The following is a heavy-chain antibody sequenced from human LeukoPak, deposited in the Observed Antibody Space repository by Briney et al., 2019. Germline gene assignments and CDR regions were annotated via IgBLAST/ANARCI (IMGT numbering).Heavy chain of an antibody. CDR2: ISSSSSYI. D-gene: IGHD3-3*01. J-gene: IGHJ4*02. CDR1: GFTFSSYS. V-gene: IGHV3-21*01. Sequence: PGGSLRPSCAASGFTFSSYSMNWVRQAPGKGLEWVSSISSSSSYIYYADSVKGRFTISRDNAKNSLYLQMNSLRAEDTAVYYCARDGPYDFWSGYYRDYWGQGTLVTVSS. CDR3: ARDGPYDFWSGYYRDY.